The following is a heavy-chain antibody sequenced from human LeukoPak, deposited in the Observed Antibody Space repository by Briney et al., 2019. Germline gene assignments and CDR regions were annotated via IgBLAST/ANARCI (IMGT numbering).Heavy chain of an antibody. CDR3: ARSRDSSGWFLDY. Sequence: PGGSLRLSCAASGFTFSSYGMHWVRQAPGKGLEWVAVISYDGSNKYYADSVKGRFTISRDNSKNTLYLQMNSLRAEDTAVYYCARSRDSSGWFLDYWGQGTLVTVSS. CDR1: GFTFSSYG. CDR2: ISYDGSNK. V-gene: IGHV3-30*03. D-gene: IGHD6-19*01. J-gene: IGHJ4*02.